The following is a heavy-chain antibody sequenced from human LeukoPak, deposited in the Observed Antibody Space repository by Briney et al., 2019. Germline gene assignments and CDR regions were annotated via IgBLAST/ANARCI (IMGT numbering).Heavy chain of an antibody. V-gene: IGHV4-59*01. CDR3: ARVSGYDWESFYDY. Sequence: SEALSLTCTVSGGSISSYYWSWIRQPPGKGLEWIGYIYYSGSTNYNPSLKSRVTISVDTSKNQFSLKLSSVTAADTAMYYCARVSGYDWESFYDYWGQGSLVTVSS. D-gene: IGHD5-12*01. CDR1: GGSISSYY. J-gene: IGHJ4*02. CDR2: IYYSGST.